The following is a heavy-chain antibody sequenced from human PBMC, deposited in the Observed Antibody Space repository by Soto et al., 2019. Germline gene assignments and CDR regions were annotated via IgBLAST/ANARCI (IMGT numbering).Heavy chain of an antibody. V-gene: IGHV1-8*01. Sequence: QEQLVQSGAVVKEPGASVTVSCKASGYSFTSYDINWVRQAAGQGLEWRGWLNTNSGRTGYAQKFQGRVTMTMDTSSSTAYMELNSLRSDDTAVYYCARVPASLDPWGQGTLVTVSS. CDR1: GYSFTSYD. CDR3: ARVPASLDP. CDR2: LNTNSGRT. J-gene: IGHJ5*02.